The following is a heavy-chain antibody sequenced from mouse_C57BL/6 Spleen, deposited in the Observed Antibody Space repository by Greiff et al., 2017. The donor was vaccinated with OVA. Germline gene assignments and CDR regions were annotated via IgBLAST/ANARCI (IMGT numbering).Heavy chain of an antibody. J-gene: IGHJ4*01. CDR1: GYAFSSSW. CDR3: ARDYAVDY. V-gene: IGHV1-82*01. CDR2: IYPGDGDT. Sequence: VQLQQSGPELVKPGASVKISCKASGYAFSSSWMNWVKQRPGKGLEWIGRIYPGDGDTNYNGKFKGQATLTADKSSSTAYMQLSSLTSEDSSVWFGARDYAVDYWGQGTSVTVSS.